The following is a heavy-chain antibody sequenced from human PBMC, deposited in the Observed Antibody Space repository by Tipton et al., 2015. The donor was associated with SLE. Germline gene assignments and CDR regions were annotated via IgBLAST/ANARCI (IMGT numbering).Heavy chain of an antibody. CDR3: AFSSGGRSYSGVFDI. J-gene: IGHJ3*02. V-gene: IGHV4-39*07. CDR2: FYYSGNT. CDR1: GDSISSSSYY. D-gene: IGHD2-15*01. Sequence: TLSLTCTVSGDSISSSSYYWGWIRQPPGKGLEWIGTFYYSGNTYFNPSLKSRLTMSIDTSSYQFSLRLHSVTAADTATFYCAFSSGGRSYSGVFDIWGQGTIVTVS.